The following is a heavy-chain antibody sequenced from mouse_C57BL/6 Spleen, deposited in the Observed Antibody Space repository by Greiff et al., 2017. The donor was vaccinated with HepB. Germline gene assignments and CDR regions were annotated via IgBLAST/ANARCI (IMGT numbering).Heavy chain of an antibody. D-gene: IGHD2-3*01. Sequence: EVKLQQSGPELVKPGASVKISCKASGYTFTDYYMNWVKQSHGKSLEWIGDINPNNGGTSYNQKFKGKATLTVDKSSSTAYMELRSLTSEDSAVYYCARERGVYDGYYVGWYFDVWGTGTTVTVSS. CDR1: GYTFTDYY. J-gene: IGHJ1*03. CDR3: ARERGVYDGYYVGWYFDV. CDR2: INPNNGGT. V-gene: IGHV1-26*01.